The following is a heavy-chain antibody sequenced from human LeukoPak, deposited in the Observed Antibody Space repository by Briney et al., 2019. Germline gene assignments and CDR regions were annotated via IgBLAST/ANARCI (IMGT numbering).Heavy chain of an antibody. CDR1: GIPFSNAW. D-gene: IGHD3-22*01. V-gene: IGHV3-7*04. CDR3: ARGEYYYDGGY. Sequence: PGGSLRLSCAASGIPFSNAWMTWVRQAPGKGLEWVANIKQDGSEKYYVDSVKGRFTISRDNAKNSLYLQMNSLRAEDTAMYYCARGEYYYDGGYWGQGTLVTVSS. J-gene: IGHJ4*02. CDR2: IKQDGSEK.